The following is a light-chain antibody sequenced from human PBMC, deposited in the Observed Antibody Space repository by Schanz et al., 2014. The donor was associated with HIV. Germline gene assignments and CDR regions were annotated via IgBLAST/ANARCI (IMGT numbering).Light chain of an antibody. V-gene: IGLV2-14*03. Sequence: QSALTQPASVSGSPGQSIAISCTGTTRNIGGYNYVSWYHQHPGKAPKLLIYAVSNRPSGVSDRFSGSKSGNTASLTISGLQTEDEADYYCFSYTSSNTWVFGGGTKLTVL. CDR3: FSYTSSNTWV. J-gene: IGLJ3*02. CDR1: TRNIGGYNY. CDR2: AVS.